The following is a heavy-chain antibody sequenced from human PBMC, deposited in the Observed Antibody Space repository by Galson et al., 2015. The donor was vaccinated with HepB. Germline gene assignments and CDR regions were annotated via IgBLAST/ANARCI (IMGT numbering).Heavy chain of an antibody. CDR3: TGHDYGDYDDY. V-gene: IGHV3-15*01. Sequence: SLRLSCAASGFTFNSYWMRWVRQAPGKGLEWVGRIKSKTDGGTTDYAAPVKGRFTISRDDSKNTLYLQMNSLKTEDTAVYYCTGHDYGDYDDYWGQGTLVTVS. J-gene: IGHJ4*02. D-gene: IGHD4-17*01. CDR2: IKSKTDGGTT. CDR1: GFTFNSYW.